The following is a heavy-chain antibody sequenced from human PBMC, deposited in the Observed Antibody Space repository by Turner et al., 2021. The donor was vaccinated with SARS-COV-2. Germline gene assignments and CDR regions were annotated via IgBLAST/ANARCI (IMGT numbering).Heavy chain of an antibody. CDR1: GGSISSDF. Sequence: QVQLQESGPGLVKPSETLSLTCTVSGGSISSDFWSWIRQPPGKGLEWIGYIYYRGSTNYNPSLKSRVTMSVDTSKNQFSLKLRSVTAADTAVYYCARVRYDSTSYPFDPWGQGTLVTVSS. CDR2: IYYRGST. V-gene: IGHV4-59*01. D-gene: IGHD3-22*01. J-gene: IGHJ5*02. CDR3: ARVRYDSTSYPFDP.